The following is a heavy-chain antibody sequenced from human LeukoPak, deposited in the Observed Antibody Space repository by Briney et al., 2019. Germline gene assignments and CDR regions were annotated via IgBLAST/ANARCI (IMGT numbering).Heavy chain of an antibody. V-gene: IGHV3-23*01. CDR1: GFTFSSYA. CDR2: ISGSGGST. J-gene: IGHJ6*02. CDR3: AKDRAGYCSSTSCPRGMDV. Sequence: GASLTLSCAASGFTFSSYALSWVRQAPGKGLEWVSAISGSGGSTYYADSVKGRFTISRDNSKNTLYLQMNSLRAEDTAVYYCAKDRAGYCSSTSCPRGMDVWGQGTTVTVSS. D-gene: IGHD2-2*01.